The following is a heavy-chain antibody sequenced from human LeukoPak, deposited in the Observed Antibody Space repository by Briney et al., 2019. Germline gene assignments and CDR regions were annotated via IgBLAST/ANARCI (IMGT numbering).Heavy chain of an antibody. CDR2: VYHSGSS. CDR3: AGRTYGSSYRPPTGFDP. V-gene: IGHV4-39*07. CDR1: GGSISSGSYY. Sequence: SETLSLTCTVPGGSISSGSYYWSWIRQPAGKGLEWIGSVYHSGSSYYNPSLKSRVTISVDTSKKQFSLELSSVTAADTAVYYCAGRTYGSSYRPPTGFDPWGQGTLVTVSS. D-gene: IGHD1-26*01. J-gene: IGHJ5*02.